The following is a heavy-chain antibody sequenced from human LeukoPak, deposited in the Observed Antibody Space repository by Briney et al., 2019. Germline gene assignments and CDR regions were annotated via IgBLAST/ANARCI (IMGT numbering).Heavy chain of an antibody. CDR2: IYHSGST. CDR1: GDSISSSNW. Sequence: SGTLSLTCAVSGDSISSSNWWTWVRQPPGRGLEWIGEIYHSGSTNYNPSFKSRVTMSLDKSKNQFSLKLTSVTAADTAVYYCAREAAGQWFDPWGQGTLGTVSS. CDR3: AREAAGQWFDP. V-gene: IGHV4-4*02. D-gene: IGHD6-25*01. J-gene: IGHJ5*02.